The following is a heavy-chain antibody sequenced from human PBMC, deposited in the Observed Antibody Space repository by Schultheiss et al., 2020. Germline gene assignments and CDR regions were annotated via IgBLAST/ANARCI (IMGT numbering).Heavy chain of an antibody. Sequence: GGSLRLSCAASGFTFSSYAMHWVRQAPGKGLEWVAVISYDGTNGYYPHSVKGRFTISRDISKNTLYLQMNSLRAEDTAVYYCAKADSSGYTDDAFNIWGQGTTVTVSS. V-gene: IGHV3-30-3*01. CDR2: ISYDGTNG. CDR3: AKADSSGYTDDAFNI. J-gene: IGHJ3*02. CDR1: GFTFSSYA. D-gene: IGHD3-22*01.